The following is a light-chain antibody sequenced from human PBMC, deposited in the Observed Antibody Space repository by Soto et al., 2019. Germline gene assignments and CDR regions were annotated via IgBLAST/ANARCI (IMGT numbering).Light chain of an antibody. CDR3: QQYGSSPRS. V-gene: IGKV3-20*01. CDR2: GAS. CDR1: PSVSSIY. Sequence: EIVFTQSPGTLSLSPGERATLSCRASPSVSSIYLAWYQQKPGQAPRLLIYGASSRSTGIPDRFSGSGSVTDFTLTISRLEPEDFAGHYCQQYGSSPRSVGGGTKVEIK. J-gene: IGKJ4*01.